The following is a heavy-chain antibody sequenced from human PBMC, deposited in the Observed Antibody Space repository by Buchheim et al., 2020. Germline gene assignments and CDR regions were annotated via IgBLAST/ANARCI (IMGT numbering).Heavy chain of an antibody. CDR1: GGSISSGGYS. CDR3: ARMSVGYYDSSGYYYFDY. D-gene: IGHD3-22*01. CDR2: IYHSGRT. Sequence: QLQLQESGSGLVKPSQTLSLTCAVSGGSISSGGYSWSWIRQPPGKGLEWIGYIYHSGRTYYNPSLKSRVTISVDRSKNQFSLKLSSVTAADTAVYYCARMSVGYYDSSGYYYFDYWGQGTL. V-gene: IGHV4-30-2*01. J-gene: IGHJ4*02.